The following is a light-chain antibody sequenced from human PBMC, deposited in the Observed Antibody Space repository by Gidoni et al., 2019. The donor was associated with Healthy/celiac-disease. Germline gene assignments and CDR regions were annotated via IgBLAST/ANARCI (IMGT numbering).Light chain of an antibody. Sequence: SYELTQPPSVSVSPGQTARIPCSGDALPKQYAYWYQQKPGQAPVLVIYKDSERPSGIPERFSGSSSGTTVTLTIRGVQAEDEADYYCQSADSSGTYGDVVFGGGTKLTVL. CDR3: QSADSSGTYGDVV. J-gene: IGLJ2*01. CDR1: ALPKQY. CDR2: KDS. V-gene: IGLV3-25*03.